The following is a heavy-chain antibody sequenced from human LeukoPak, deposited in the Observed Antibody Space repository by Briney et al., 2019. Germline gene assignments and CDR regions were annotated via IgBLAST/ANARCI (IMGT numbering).Heavy chain of an antibody. CDR1: GFTFSTYE. D-gene: IGHD3-10*01. V-gene: IGHV3-48*03. CDR3: ARVRVGGYYFDY. CDR2: ISSSSSII. Sequence: GGSLRLSCAASGFTFSTYEMNWVRQTPGKGLEWVSYISSSSSIIFYADSVKGRFTISRDNAKNSLYLQMNSLRGEDTAVYYCARVRVGGYYFDYWGQGTLVTVSS. J-gene: IGHJ4*02.